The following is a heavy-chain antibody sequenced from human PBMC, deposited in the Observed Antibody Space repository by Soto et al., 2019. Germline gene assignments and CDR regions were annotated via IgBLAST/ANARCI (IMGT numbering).Heavy chain of an antibody. D-gene: IGHD3-3*01. CDR3: ARGHGVIIGAMDV. V-gene: IGHV1-18*01. CDR2: IRAYNIDT. Sequence: GASVKVSCKXSGYRFETYAMSWVRQAPGQGLEWMGWIRAYNIDTYYAQKFQDRVTMTTDTSTGTAYMELRSLRSDDTAVYYCARGHGVIIGAMDVWGQGTTVTSP. CDR1: GYRFETYA. J-gene: IGHJ6*02.